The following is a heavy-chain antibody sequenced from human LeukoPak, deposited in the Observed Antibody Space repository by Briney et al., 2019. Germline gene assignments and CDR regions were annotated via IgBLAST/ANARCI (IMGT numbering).Heavy chain of an antibody. V-gene: IGHV3-21*01. CDR2: INNVGSHI. J-gene: IGHJ4*02. CDR3: SRDPTYYLRYGYFDY. CDR1: GFTLSSSA. D-gene: IGHD1-26*01. Sequence: PGGSLRLSCAASGFTLSSSAMNWVRQAPGKGLEWVSSINNVGSHIYYAGSVKGRFTISRDNTKNSLYLQMNSLRAEDTAVYYCSRDPTYYLRYGYFDYWGQGALVTVSS.